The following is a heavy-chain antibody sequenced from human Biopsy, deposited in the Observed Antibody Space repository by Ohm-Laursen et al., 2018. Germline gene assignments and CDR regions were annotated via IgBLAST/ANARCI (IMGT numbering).Heavy chain of an antibody. Sequence: SLRLSCTASGVTLSGYSMNWVRQAPGKGLEWVSSISASSSYIHYADSVKGRFTVSRDNAKNSLYLQMNSLRAADTAKYYCARDQRGPSLLEAKLTPNYFDYWGRGSLVTVSS. D-gene: IGHD1-1*01. CDR2: ISASSSYI. J-gene: IGHJ4*02. CDR3: ARDQRGPSLLEAKLTPNYFDY. V-gene: IGHV3-21*06. CDR1: GVTLSGYS.